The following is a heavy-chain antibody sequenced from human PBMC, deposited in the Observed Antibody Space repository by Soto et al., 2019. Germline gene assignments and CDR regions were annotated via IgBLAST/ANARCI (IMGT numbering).Heavy chain of an antibody. CDR2: ISSSSSYI. J-gene: IGHJ5*02. CDR1: GFTFSSYS. V-gene: IGHV3-21*01. D-gene: IGHD5-18*01. CDR3: ARDAGYSYGSPNWFDP. Sequence: LRLSCAASGFTFSSYSMNWVRQAPGKGLEWVSSISSSSSYIYYADSVKGRFTISRDNAKNSLYLQMNSLRSEDTAVYYCARDAGYSYGSPNWFDPWGQGTLVTVSS.